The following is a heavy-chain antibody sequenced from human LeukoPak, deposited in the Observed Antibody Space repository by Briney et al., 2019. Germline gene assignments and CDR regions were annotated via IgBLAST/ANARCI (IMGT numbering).Heavy chain of an antibody. V-gene: IGHV1-2*02. Sequence: ASVKVSCKASGYTFTGYYMHWVRQAPGQGLEWMGWINPNSGGTNYAQKFQGRVTMTRDTSISTAYMELSRLRSDDTAVYYCARDQVDGDYFDYWGQGTLVTVSS. CDR2: INPNSGGT. J-gene: IGHJ4*02. CDR1: GYTFTGYY. D-gene: IGHD2-15*01. CDR3: ARDQVDGDYFDY.